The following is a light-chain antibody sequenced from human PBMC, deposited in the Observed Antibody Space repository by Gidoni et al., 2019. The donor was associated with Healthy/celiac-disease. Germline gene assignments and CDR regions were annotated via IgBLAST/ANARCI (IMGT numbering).Light chain of an antibody. J-gene: IGLJ2*01. V-gene: IGLV3-1*01. CDR1: KLGDKY. CDR3: QAWDSSTVV. Sequence: SYELTQPPSVSVSPGQTASITCSGDKLGDKYACWYQQKSGQSPVLVIYQDMKRPSGIPERFSGSNSGNTATLTISGTQAMDEAYYYCQAWDSSTVVFGGGTKLTVL. CDR2: QDM.